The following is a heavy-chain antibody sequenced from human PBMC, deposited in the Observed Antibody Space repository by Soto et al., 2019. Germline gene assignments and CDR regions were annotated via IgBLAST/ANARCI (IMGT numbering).Heavy chain of an antibody. D-gene: IGHD2-2*01. CDR2: INPNSGDT. J-gene: IGHJ5*01. CDR3: ARPYCSSNSCHNWFDY. V-gene: IGHV1-2*02. CDR1: GYIFTGYY. Sequence: QVQLVQSGAEVKKPGASVKVSCKASGYIFTGYYINWVRQAPGQGLEWMGWINPNSGDTSYLQKFQGRVSMTTDTSINTAYMELSRVRSDDTAVYYCARPYCSSNSCHNWFDYRGQGTLVTVSS.